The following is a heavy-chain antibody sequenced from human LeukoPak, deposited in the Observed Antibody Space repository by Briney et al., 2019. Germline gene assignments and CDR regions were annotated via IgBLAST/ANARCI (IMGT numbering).Heavy chain of an antibody. CDR2: VSATGYTT. V-gene: IGHV3-23*01. Sequence: GGSLRLSCVASGFTFSWVRQAPGKGLEWVSYVSATGYTTSYADSVKGRFTISRDNAKNTVFLQMNSLRAEDTAVYYCATYRQVLLPFESWGQGTLVTVSS. D-gene: IGHD2-8*02. CDR3: ATYRQVLLPFES. J-gene: IGHJ4*02. CDR1: GFTFS.